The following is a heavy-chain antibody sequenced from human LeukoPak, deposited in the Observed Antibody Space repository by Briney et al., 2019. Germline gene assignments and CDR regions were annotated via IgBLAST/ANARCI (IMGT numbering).Heavy chain of an antibody. CDR2: ISGSGGST. D-gene: IGHD3-22*01. V-gene: IGHV3-23*01. J-gene: IGHJ6*02. CDR3: AKVGLGYDSSGYYYYYGMDV. CDR1: GFTFSSYA. Sequence: GGSLRLSCAASGFTFSSYAMSWVRQAPGKGQEWVSAISGSGGSTYYADSVKGRFTISRDNSKNTLYLQMNSLRAEDTAVYYCAKVGLGYDSSGYYYYYGMDVWGQGTTVTVSS.